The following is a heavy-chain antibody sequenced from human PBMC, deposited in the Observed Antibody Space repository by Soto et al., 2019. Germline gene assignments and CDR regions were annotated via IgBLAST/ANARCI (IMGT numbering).Heavy chain of an antibody. D-gene: IGHD3-10*01. CDR1: GFTFSSHG. CDR3: AKGAVSFYKLVSYYCYMDV. Sequence: EVQLLESGGGLVQPGGSLSLSCAASGFTFSSHGMSWVRQAPGKGLEWVSIISGGGSDTYYADSVKGRFSISRDNSKNTLYLQMNSLRAEDTALYYCAKGAVSFYKLVSYYCYMDVWGKGTTVPVSS. CDR2: ISGGGSDT. V-gene: IGHV3-23*01. J-gene: IGHJ6*03.